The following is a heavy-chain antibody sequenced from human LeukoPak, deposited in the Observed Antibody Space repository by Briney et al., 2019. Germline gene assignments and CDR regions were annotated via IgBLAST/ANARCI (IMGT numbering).Heavy chain of an antibody. CDR3: ARRGSSFFDY. D-gene: IGHD6-13*01. J-gene: IGHJ4*02. Sequence: KPSETLSLTCTVSGDSISSSTYYWGWIRQPPGKGLEWIGSIYYSGSTYYNPSLKSRVTISMDTSKNQFSLRLSSVTAADTAVYYCARRGSSFFDYWGRESWSPSPQ. CDR2: IYYSGST. V-gene: IGHV4-39*01. CDR1: GDSISSSTYY.